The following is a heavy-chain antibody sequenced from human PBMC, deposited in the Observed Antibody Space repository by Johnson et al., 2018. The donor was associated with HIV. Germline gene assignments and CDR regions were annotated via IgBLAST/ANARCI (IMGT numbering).Heavy chain of an antibody. J-gene: IGHJ3*02. CDR2: ISYDGSNK. Sequence: QVQLVESGGGVVQPGRSLRLSCAASGFTFSSYAMHWVRQAPGKGLEWVAVISYDGSNKYYADSVKDRFTLSRDNSKNTLYLQMNSLRAEDTAVYYCARERCYQIWGAFEIWGQGTMVTVSS. CDR3: ARERCYQIWGAFEI. D-gene: IGHD4/OR15-4a*01. V-gene: IGHV3-30-3*01. CDR1: GFTFSSYA.